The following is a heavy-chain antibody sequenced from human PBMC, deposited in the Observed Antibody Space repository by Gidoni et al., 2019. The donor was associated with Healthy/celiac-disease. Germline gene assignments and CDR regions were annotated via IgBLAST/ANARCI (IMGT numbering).Heavy chain of an antibody. CDR2: INSDGSST. Sequence: EVQLVESGGGLVQPGGSLRLSCAASGFTFSSYWRHWVRQAPGKGLVWVSRINSDGSSTSYADSVKGRCTISRDNAKNTLYLQMNSLRAEDTAVYYCARVGYPAMLGDYWGQGTLVTVSS. V-gene: IGHV3-74*01. D-gene: IGHD1-1*01. CDR3: ARVGYPAMLGDY. J-gene: IGHJ4*02. CDR1: GFTFSSYW.